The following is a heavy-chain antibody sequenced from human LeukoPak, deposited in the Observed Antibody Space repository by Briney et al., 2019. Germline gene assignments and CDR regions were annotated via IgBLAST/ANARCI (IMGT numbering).Heavy chain of an antibody. J-gene: IGHJ4*02. CDR2: MFDSEST. CDR1: GVSISSHY. V-gene: IGHV4-59*11. D-gene: IGHD5-18*01. CDR3: ATIKRGSIYGYFDF. Sequence: PSETLSLTCTVSGVSISSHYWGWIRQPPGKGLEWIGYMFDSESTKDNPSLKSRITLSADTSKNQFSLRLSSVTAADTAVYYCATIKRGSIYGYFDFWGQGILVTVSS.